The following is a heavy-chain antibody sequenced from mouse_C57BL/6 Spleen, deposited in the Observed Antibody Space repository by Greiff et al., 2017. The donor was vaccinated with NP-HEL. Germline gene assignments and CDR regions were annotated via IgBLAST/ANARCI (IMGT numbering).Heavy chain of an antibody. V-gene: IGHV1-82*01. J-gene: IGHJ2*01. CDR1: GYAFSSSW. D-gene: IGHD2-3*01. Sequence: VQVVESGPELVKPGASVKISCKASGYAFSSSWMNWVKQRPGKGLEWIGRIYPGDGDTNYNGKFKGKATLTADKSSSTAYMQLSSLTSEDSAVYFCARKGGGYYPFDYWGQGTTLTVSS. CDR3: ARKGGGYYPFDY. CDR2: IYPGDGDT.